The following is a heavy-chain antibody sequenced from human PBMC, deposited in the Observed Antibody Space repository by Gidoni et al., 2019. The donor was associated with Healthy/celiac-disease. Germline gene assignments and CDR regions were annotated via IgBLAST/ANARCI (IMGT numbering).Heavy chain of an antibody. Sequence: EVQLVESGGGLVKPGGSLSRSCAASGFTFRSYSMNWVSQAPGKGLEWVSSISGSSSYIYYADSVKGRFTISRDNAKNSLYLQMNSLRAEDTAVYYCARESSGRYCSGGSCYSDGYFDYWGQGTLVTVSS. CDR1: GFTFRSYS. J-gene: IGHJ4*02. D-gene: IGHD2-15*01. V-gene: IGHV3-21*01. CDR3: ARESSGRYCSGGSCYSDGYFDY. CDR2: ISGSSSYI.